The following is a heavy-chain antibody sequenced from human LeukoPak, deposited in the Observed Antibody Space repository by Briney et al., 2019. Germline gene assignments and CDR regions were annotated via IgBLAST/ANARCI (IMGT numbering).Heavy chain of an antibody. V-gene: IGHV4-34*01. Sequence: PSETLSLTCGVSGGSLSDNYWTWLRQLPGKGLEWMGEINHSGVTNYNPSLKSRVSISIDTSKNQISLNMTSVTAADTAVYYCARGRSRRTFYHYCMDVWGKGATVTVSS. J-gene: IGHJ6*03. CDR3: ARGRSRRTFYHYCMDV. CDR2: INHSGVT. CDR1: GGSLSDNY.